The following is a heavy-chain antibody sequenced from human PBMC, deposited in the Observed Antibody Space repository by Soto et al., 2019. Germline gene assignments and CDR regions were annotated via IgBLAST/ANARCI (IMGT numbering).Heavy chain of an antibody. D-gene: IGHD6-19*01. CDR2: ISWNSGSI. CDR3: AKFVKVAGFDY. J-gene: IGHJ4*02. Sequence: GGSLRLSCAASGFTFDDYAMHWVRQAPGKGLEWVSGISWNSGSIGYADSVKGRFTISRDNAKNSLYLQMNSLRAEDTALYYCAKFVKVAGFDYWGQGTLVTVSS. CDR1: GFTFDDYA. V-gene: IGHV3-9*01.